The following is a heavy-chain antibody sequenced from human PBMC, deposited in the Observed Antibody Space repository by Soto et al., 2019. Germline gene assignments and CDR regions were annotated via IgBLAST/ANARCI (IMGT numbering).Heavy chain of an antibody. CDR1: GFTLSMSA. J-gene: IGHJ3*01. D-gene: IGHD3-16*02. CDR3: AKDRGIIVKAGHAFDV. Sequence: GGSLRLSCASSGFTLSMSAVNWVRQAPGKGLEWVSYISDSGDRRYYADSVKGRFTISRDRSENTVSLQMDSLRAEDTAVYYCAKDRGIIVKAGHAFDVWGQGTKVTVSS. V-gene: IGHV3-23*01. CDR2: ISDSGDRR.